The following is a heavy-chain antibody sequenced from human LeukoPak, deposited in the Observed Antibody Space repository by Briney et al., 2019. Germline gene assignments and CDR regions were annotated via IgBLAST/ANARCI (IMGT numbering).Heavy chain of an antibody. J-gene: IGHJ5*02. CDR2: ISSSNSYI. CDR1: GFTFSSYE. Sequence: GGSLRLSCAASGFTFSSYEMNWVRQAPGKGLEWVSSISSSNSYIYYADSVKGRFTISRDNAKNSLYLQMGSLRAEDMAVYYCARAVLKYSYGYNWFDPWGQGTLVTVSS. CDR3: ARAVLKYSYGYNWFDP. V-gene: IGHV3-21*01. D-gene: IGHD5-18*01.